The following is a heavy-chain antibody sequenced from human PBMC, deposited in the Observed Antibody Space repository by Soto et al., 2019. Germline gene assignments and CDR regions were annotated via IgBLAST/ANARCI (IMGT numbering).Heavy chain of an antibody. CDR2: IYSRGTI. CDR1: WFSVANNY. D-gene: IGHD2-21*01. J-gene: IGHJ4*02. V-gene: IGHV3-66*03. CDR3: AKEGTIKRSYYFEF. Sequence: GSLRLSWAASWFSVANNYMTWVLPPPGKGLEWVSVIYSRGTIHYADSVKGRFTISRDNSKDTLSLQMNSLRAEDTAVYYCAKEGTIKRSYYFEFWGQGTPVTVSS.